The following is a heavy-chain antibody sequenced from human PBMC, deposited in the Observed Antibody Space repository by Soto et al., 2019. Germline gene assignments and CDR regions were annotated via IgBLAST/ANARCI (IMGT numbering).Heavy chain of an antibody. J-gene: IGHJ4*02. D-gene: IGHD3-22*01. CDR3: AQETSSGYPFDY. CDR2: ISYDGSNK. Sequence: QVQLVESGGGVVQPGRSLRLSCAASGFTFSSYGMHWVRQAPGKGLEWVAVISYDGSNKYYADSVKGRFTISRDNSKNTRYLQMNSLRAEDTAVYYCAQETSSGYPFDYWGQGTLVTVSS. V-gene: IGHV3-30*18. CDR1: GFTFSSYG.